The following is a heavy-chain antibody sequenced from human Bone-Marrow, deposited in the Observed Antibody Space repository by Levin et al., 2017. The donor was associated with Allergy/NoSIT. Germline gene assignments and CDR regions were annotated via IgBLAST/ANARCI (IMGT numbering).Heavy chain of an antibody. CDR3: AKMEQQLLKGAFDL. D-gene: IGHD1-26*01. Sequence: GGSLRLSCEASGFTSSFYAMSWVRQAPGKGLEWVSGIIGSGDDTSYIDSVKGRFIISRDESKNTLYLQMSGLRAEDTATYYCAKMEQQLLKGAFDLWGRGTLVTVSS. V-gene: IGHV3-23*01. CDR1: GFTSSFYA. J-gene: IGHJ5*02. CDR2: IIGSGDDT.